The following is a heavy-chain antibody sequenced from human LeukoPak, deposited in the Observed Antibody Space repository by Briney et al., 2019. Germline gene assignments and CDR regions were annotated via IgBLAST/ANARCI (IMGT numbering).Heavy chain of an antibody. V-gene: IGHV3-74*01. CDR1: GFTFSSYW. CDR2: INTDGSST. Sequence: GGSLRLSCAASGFTFSSYWMHWVRQAPGKGLVWVSRINTDGSSTSYADSVKGRFTISRDNAKNTLYLQMNSLRAEDTAVYYCARDQVSWCQPHAFDIWGQGTMVTVSS. CDR3: ARDQVSWCQPHAFDI. D-gene: IGHD4/OR15-4a*01. J-gene: IGHJ3*02.